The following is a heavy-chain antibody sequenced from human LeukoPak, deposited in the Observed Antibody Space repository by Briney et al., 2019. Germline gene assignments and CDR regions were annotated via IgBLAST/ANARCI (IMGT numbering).Heavy chain of an antibody. Sequence: ASEKVSCKASGYTFTSYDINWVRQATGQGLEWMGWMNPNSGNTGYAQKFQGRVTITRNTSISTAYMELSSLRSEDTAVYYCARGQQITIFGVVILVGWFDPWGQGTLVTVSS. D-gene: IGHD3-3*01. V-gene: IGHV1-8*03. CDR1: GYTFTSYD. J-gene: IGHJ5*02. CDR2: MNPNSGNT. CDR3: ARGQQITIFGVVILVGWFDP.